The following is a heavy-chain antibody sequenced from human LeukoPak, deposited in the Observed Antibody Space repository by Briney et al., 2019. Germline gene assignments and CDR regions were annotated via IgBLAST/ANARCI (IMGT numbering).Heavy chain of an antibody. D-gene: IGHD1-26*01. Sequence: SETLSLTCTVSGVSISSNSYYWGWIRQPPGKGLEWIGSIYYSGSTYYNPSLKSRVTISVDTSKNQFSLKLSSVTAADTAVYYCARENHIVGATAYWGQGTLVTVSS. CDR3: ARENHIVGATAY. CDR1: GVSISSNSYY. V-gene: IGHV4-39*07. J-gene: IGHJ4*02. CDR2: IYYSGST.